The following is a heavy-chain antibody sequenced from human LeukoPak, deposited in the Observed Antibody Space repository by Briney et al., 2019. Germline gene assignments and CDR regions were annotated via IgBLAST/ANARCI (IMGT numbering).Heavy chain of an antibody. CDR1: GGTFSSYA. Sequence: SVKVSCKASGGTFSSYAISWVRQAPGQGLEWMGGIIPIFGTANYAQKFQGRVTITTDESTSTAYMELSSPRSEDTAVYYCARDYSSSSQGFDYWGQGTLVTVSS. J-gene: IGHJ4*02. D-gene: IGHD6-6*01. CDR2: IIPIFGTA. CDR3: ARDYSSSSQGFDY. V-gene: IGHV1-69*05.